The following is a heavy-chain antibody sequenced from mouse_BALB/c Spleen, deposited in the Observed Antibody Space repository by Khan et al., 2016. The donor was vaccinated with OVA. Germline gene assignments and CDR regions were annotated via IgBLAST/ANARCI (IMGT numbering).Heavy chain of an antibody. CDR2: IWAGGSK. V-gene: IGHV2-6-5*01. J-gene: IGHJ4*01. CDR1: GYSFTDYA. Sequence: VQLQESGPGLVAPSQSLSITCTVTGYSFTDYAVSCIRQPPGKGMEWLGVIWAGGSKSYYSALKSRLSTIKDNSKSHVFLQMYSPLTDDTAVNYCAKDPPYYAMDYWGQGTSVTVSS. CDR3: AKDPPYYAMDY.